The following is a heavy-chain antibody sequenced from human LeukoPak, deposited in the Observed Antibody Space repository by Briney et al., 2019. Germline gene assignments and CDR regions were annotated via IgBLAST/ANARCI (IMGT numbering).Heavy chain of an antibody. J-gene: IGHJ4*02. CDR2: INQDGSVK. D-gene: IGHD4-23*01. V-gene: IGHV3-7*01. Sequence: PGGSLRLSCAASGFTFTNYWMSWVRQAPEKGLEWVANINQDGSVKQYVDSMKGRFTISRDNAKNSLYLQMNSLRVEDTAVYYCARDRDDGGFGYWGQGTLVTVSS. CDR1: GFTFTNYW. CDR3: ARDRDDGGFGY.